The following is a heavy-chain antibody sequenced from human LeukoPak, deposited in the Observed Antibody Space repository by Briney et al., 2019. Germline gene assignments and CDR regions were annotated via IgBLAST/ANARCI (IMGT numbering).Heavy chain of an antibody. CDR1: GFSFSNAW. Sequence: VGSLRLSCAASGFSFSNAWMNWVRQAPGKGLEWVGRIKSKTDGGTTDYAAPVKGRFTISRDDSKNTLDLQMNSVKTEDTAVYYCATDRTSGYSAYYFEYWGQGTLVTVSS. J-gene: IGHJ4*02. V-gene: IGHV3-15*01. CDR2: IKSKTDGGTT. D-gene: IGHD2-15*01. CDR3: ATDRTSGYSAYYFEY.